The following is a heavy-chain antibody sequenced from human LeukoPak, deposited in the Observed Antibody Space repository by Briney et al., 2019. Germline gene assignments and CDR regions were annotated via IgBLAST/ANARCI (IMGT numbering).Heavy chain of an antibody. CDR2: ISAYNGNT. CDR1: GYTFTRYG. J-gene: IGHJ3*02. CDR3: ARDRPRTSDAFDI. D-gene: IGHD1-14*01. Sequence: GASVKLSCKASGYTFTRYGISWVRQAPGQGLEWMGWISAYNGNTNYAQKLQGRVTMTTDTSTSTAYMELRSLRSDDTAVYYCARDRPRTSDAFDIWGQGTMVTVSS. V-gene: IGHV1-18*01.